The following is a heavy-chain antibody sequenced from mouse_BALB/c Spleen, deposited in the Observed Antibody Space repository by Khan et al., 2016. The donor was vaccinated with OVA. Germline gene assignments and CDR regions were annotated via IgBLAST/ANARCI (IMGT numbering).Heavy chain of an antibody. V-gene: IGHV1S136*01. CDR2: IYPFNGDT. D-gene: IGHD2-12*01. CDR3: AWVGSYCVSFAY. Sequence: VQLKQSGPELVKPGASVKMSCKASGYTFTSYVMHWVKQKPGQGLEWIGYIYPFNGDTLYTEKLKDQATLTSDKSYNTAYMELSSLTSENSAAYFCAWVGSYCVSFAYWGQGTLVTVSA. J-gene: IGHJ3*01. CDR1: GYTFTSYV.